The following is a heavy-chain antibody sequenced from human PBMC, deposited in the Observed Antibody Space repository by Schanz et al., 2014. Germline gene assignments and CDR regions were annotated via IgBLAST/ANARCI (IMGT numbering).Heavy chain of an antibody. J-gene: IGHJ5*02. CDR1: GYSFISHA. V-gene: IGHV1-46*01. Sequence: QVQLVQSGAEVKKPGASVKVSCKASGYSFISHAIHWVRQAPGQGLEWMGIINLSGGSTNNAQQFQGRVTFTADKSTSTAYMELSSLRYEDTAVYYCAREVGLYDRGWFDPWGQGTLVTVSS. D-gene: IGHD3-22*01. CDR3: AREVGLYDRGWFDP. CDR2: INLSGGST.